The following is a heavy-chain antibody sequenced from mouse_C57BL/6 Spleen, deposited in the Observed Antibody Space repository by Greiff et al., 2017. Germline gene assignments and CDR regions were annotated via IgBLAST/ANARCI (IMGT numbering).Heavy chain of an antibody. V-gene: IGHV1-54*01. Sequence: QVQLQQSGAELVRPGTSVKVSCKASGYAFTNYLIEWVKQRPGQGLEWIGVINPGSGGTNYNEKFKGKATLTADKSSSTAYMQLSSLTSEDSAVYFGAREGTLHLFDYWGQGTTLTVSS. CDR1: GYAFTNYL. J-gene: IGHJ2*01. CDR2: INPGSGGT. CDR3: AREGTLHLFDY.